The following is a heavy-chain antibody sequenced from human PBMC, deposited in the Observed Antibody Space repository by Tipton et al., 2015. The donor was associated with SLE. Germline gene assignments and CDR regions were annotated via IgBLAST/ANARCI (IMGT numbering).Heavy chain of an antibody. J-gene: IGHJ3*02. CDR1: GGSISSSSYY. Sequence: TLSLTCAVSGGSISSSSYYWNWIRQPPGKGLEWIGSVYYSGTTNYNSSLKSRVTISVDTSKNQFSLRLTAVTAADTATYYCARVRGGWANDASDIWGQGTMVTVSS. CDR2: VYYSGTT. V-gene: IGHV4-61*01. CDR3: ARVRGGWANDASDI. D-gene: IGHD6-19*01.